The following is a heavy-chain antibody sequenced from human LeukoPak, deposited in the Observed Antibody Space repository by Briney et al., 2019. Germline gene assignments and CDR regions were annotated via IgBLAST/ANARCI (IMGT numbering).Heavy chain of an antibody. J-gene: IGHJ3*02. CDR1: GVSSSGSYY. CDR3: ARANYGSGRPQFPFDI. D-gene: IGHD3-10*01. V-gene: IGHV4-61*10. CDR2: IDPSGST. Sequence: PSETLSLTCIVSGVSSSGSYYWTWIRQPAGKGLEWIGRIDPSGSTKYNPSLKSRVTISVDTSKNQFSLKLSSVTAADTAVYYCARANYGSGRPQFPFDIWGQGTMVTVSS.